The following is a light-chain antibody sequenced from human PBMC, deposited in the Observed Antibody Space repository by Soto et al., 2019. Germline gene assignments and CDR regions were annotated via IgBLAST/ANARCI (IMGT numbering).Light chain of an antibody. J-gene: IGKJ2*01. CDR3: QQSYSTPKHT. CDR2: AAS. CDR1: QSIRNY. V-gene: IGKV1-39*01. Sequence: DIQMTQSPSSLSASVGDRVTITCRASQSIRNYLNWYQQKPGKAPNLLIYAASSLHSGVPSRFSGSGSGTDFTLTISSLQPEDFATYYCQQSYSTPKHTFGHGTKLEIK.